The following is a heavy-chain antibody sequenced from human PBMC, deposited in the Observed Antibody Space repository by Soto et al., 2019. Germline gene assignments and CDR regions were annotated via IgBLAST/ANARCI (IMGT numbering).Heavy chain of an antibody. J-gene: IGHJ4*02. CDR2: IWYDGSNK. Sequence: QVQLVESGGGVVQPGRSLRLSCAASGFTFSNYGMHWVRQAPGKGLEWVAVIWYDGSNKYYADSVKGRFTISRDNSKNTLYLQMNSLRAEDTAVYYCGSEQLAVLRGVLDYWGQGTLVTVSS. D-gene: IGHD1-1*01. CDR1: GFTFSNYG. V-gene: IGHV3-30*19. CDR3: GSEQLAVLRGVLDY.